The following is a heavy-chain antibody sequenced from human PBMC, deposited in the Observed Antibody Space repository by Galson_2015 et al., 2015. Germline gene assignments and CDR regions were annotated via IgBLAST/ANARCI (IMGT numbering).Heavy chain of an antibody. CDR3: AREKQKRYCSSTSCYGGFDY. CDR1: GFTFSSYG. CDR2: IWYDGSNK. D-gene: IGHD2-2*01. Sequence: SLRLSCAASGFTFSSYGMHWVRQAPGKGLEWVAVIWYDGSNKYYADSVKGRFTISRDNSKNTLYLQMNSLRAEDTAVYYCAREKQKRYCSSTSCYGGFDYWGQGTLVTVSS. V-gene: IGHV3-33*01. J-gene: IGHJ4*02.